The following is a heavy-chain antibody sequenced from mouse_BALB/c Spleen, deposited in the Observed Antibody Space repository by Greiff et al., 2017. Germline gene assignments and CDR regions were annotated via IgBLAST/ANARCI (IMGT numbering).Heavy chain of an antibody. CDR3: ARQRGGRYAMDY. V-gene: IGHV5-12-1*01. CDR2: ISSGGGST. J-gene: IGHJ4*01. Sequence: EVQRVESGGGLVKPGGSLKLSCAASGFAFSSYDMSWVRQTPEKRLEWVAYISSGGGSTYYPDTVKGRFTISRDNAKNTLYLQMSSLKSEDTAMYYCARQRGGRYAMDYWGQGTSVTVSS. CDR1: GFAFSSYD.